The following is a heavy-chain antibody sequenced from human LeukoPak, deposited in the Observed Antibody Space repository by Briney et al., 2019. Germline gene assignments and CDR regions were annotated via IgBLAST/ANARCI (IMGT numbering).Heavy chain of an antibody. CDR3: ASPNCSGGSCYSEAFDI. D-gene: IGHD2-15*01. Sequence: SETLSLTCAVSGYSISSGYYWGWIRQPPGKGLEWIGSIYHSGSTCYNPSLKSRVTISVDTSKNQFSLKLSSVTAADTAVYYCASPNCSGGSCYSEAFDIWGQGTMVTVSS. CDR2: IYHSGST. V-gene: IGHV4-38-2*01. CDR1: GYSISSGYY. J-gene: IGHJ3*02.